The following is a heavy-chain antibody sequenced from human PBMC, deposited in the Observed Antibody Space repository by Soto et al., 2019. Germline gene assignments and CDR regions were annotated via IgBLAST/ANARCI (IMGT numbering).Heavy chain of an antibody. CDR3: ARHGGYYDSSGYYDY. CDR1: GYSFTSYW. Sequence: PGESLKISCKGSGYSFTSYWISWVRQMPGEGLEWMGRIDPSDSYTNYSPSFQGHVTISADKSISTAYLQWSSLKASDTAMYYCARHGGYYDSSGYYDYWGQGTLGTVSS. D-gene: IGHD3-22*01. J-gene: IGHJ4*02. V-gene: IGHV5-10-1*01. CDR2: IDPSDSYT.